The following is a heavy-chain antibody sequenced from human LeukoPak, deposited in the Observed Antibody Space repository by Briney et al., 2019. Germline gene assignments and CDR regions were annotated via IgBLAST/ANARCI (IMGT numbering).Heavy chain of an antibody. CDR1: GFTFSSYE. J-gene: IGHJ3*02. V-gene: IGHV3-48*03. CDR3: ARGDILTGYHYDAFDI. Sequence: EGSLRLSCAASGFTFSSYEMNWVRQAQGKGLEWVSYISSSGSTIYYADSVKGRFTISRDNAKNSLYLQMNSLRAEDTAVYYCARGDILTGYHYDAFDIWGQGTMVTVSS. CDR2: ISSSGSTI. D-gene: IGHD3-9*01.